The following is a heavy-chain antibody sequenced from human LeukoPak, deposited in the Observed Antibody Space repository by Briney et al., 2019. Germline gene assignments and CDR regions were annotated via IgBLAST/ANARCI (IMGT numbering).Heavy chain of an antibody. Sequence: PGGSLRLSCAASGFTFSSYAMSWVRQAPGKGLEWVSVISASGGSTYYADSVKGRFTISRDNSKNTLYLQMNSLRAEDTAVYYCAKGSTVYSGYGGQGTLVTVSS. D-gene: IGHD5-12*01. V-gene: IGHV3-23*01. J-gene: IGHJ4*02. CDR2: ISASGGST. CDR1: GFTFSSYA. CDR3: AKGSTVYSGY.